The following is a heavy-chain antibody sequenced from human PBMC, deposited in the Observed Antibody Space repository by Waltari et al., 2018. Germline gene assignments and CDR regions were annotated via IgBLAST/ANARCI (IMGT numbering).Heavy chain of an antibody. V-gene: IGHV4-38-2*02. CDR3: AREDVTSNCFDP. CDR1: GSSISSGYY. D-gene: IGHD2-2*01. J-gene: IGHJ5*02. CDR2: IYHSGST. Sequence: QVQLQESGPGLVKPSATLSLTCTLSGSSISSGYYWAWIRQSPGMGLEWIGSIYHSGSTYYHPSLKSRVTMSLDMSKTQFSLQLRSVTAADTAMYYCAREDVTSNCFDPWGQGTLVTV.